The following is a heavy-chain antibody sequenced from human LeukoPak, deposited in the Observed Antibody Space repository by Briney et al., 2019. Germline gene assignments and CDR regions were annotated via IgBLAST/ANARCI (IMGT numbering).Heavy chain of an antibody. D-gene: IGHD6-19*01. Sequence: GGSLRLSCAASGFTFSSYAMHWVRQAPGKGLEWVAVISYDGSNKYYADSVKGRFTISRDNSKNTLYLQMNSLRAEDTAVYYCARGEGRYSSSLYYFDYWGQGTLVTVSS. J-gene: IGHJ4*02. CDR3: ARGEGRYSSSLYYFDY. V-gene: IGHV3-30*04. CDR2: ISYDGSNK. CDR1: GFTFSSYA.